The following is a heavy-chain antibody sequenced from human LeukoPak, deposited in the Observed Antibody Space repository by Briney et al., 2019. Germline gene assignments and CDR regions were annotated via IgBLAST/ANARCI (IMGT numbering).Heavy chain of an antibody. CDR3: ARYYDFWSGYYMGYYYYYYMDV. V-gene: IGHV3-23*01. CDR1: GFTFSSYA. Sequence: GGSLRLSCAASGFTFSSYAMSWVRQAPGKGLEWVSAISGSGGSTYYADSVKGRFTISRDNSKNTLYLQMNSLRAEDTAVYYCARYYDFWSGYYMGYYYYYYMDVWGKGTTVTVSS. J-gene: IGHJ6*03. CDR2: ISGSGGST. D-gene: IGHD3-3*01.